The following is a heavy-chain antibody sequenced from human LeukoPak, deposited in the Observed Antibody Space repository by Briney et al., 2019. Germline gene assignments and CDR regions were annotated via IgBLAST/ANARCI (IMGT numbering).Heavy chain of an antibody. J-gene: IGHJ4*02. CDR3: AKSALYYYDSSGYYLNY. Sequence: GGSLRLSCAASGFTFSSYAMSWVRQAPGKGLEWVSAISGSGGSTYYAASVKGRFTISRDNSKNTLYLQMNSLRAEDTAVYYCAKSALYYYDSSGYYLNYWGQGTLVTVSS. CDR1: GFTFSSYA. CDR2: ISGSGGST. D-gene: IGHD3-22*01. V-gene: IGHV3-23*01.